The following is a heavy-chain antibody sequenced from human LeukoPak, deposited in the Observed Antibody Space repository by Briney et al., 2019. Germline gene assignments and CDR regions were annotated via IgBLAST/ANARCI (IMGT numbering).Heavy chain of an antibody. CDR3: AKLRWLQFSFDP. V-gene: IGHV4-59*12. J-gene: IGHJ5*02. CDR1: GGSISSYY. D-gene: IGHD5-24*01. Sequence: SETLSLTCTVSGGSISSYYWSWIRQPPGKGLEWIGYIYYSGSTNYSPSLKSRVTISLDTSKNQFSLKLSSVTAADTAMYYCAKLRWLQFSFDPWGQGTLVTVSS. CDR2: IYYSGST.